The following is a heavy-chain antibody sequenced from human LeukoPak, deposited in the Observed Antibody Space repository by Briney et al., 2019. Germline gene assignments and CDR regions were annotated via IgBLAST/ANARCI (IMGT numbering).Heavy chain of an antibody. CDR1: GYTFTGYY. D-gene: IGHD2-2*02. V-gene: IGHV1-2*06. Sequence: ASVKVSCKASGYTFTGYYMHWVRQAPGQGLEWMGRINPNSGGTNYAQKFQGRVTMTRDTSISTAYMGLSRLRSDDTAVYYCARGSSSTSCYTCYYYGMDVWGQGTTVTVSS. CDR2: INPNSGGT. J-gene: IGHJ6*02. CDR3: ARGSSSTSCYTCYYYGMDV.